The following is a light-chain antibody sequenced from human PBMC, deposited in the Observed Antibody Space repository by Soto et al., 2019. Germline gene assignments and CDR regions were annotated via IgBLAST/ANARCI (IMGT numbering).Light chain of an antibody. CDR2: FAS. CDR1: RNIISN. V-gene: IGKV3-15*01. Sequence: EIVLTQSPATLSLSPGERVTLSCRANRNIISNLAWYQQKPGQAPRLLIFFASTRATGVPDRFSGSGSGTDFTLTISSLQSADFGVYYCQQYYTWPRGTFGQGTKVDIK. J-gene: IGKJ1*01. CDR3: QQYYTWPRGT.